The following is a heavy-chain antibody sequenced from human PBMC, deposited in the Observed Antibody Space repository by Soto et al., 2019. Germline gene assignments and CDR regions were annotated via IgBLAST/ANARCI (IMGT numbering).Heavy chain of an antibody. J-gene: IGHJ4*02. CDR2: AYHSGFV. Sequence: QVKLHEPGQGLVKPSGPLSLTGAFSGDSTTVLNWWTWVRRPPGKGRGGIGEAYHSGFVSYNPSLKSRVTISVDKSKNQFSLNLASVTAADTAMYYCARVRPPSSTRPAAVLYYFDYWGQGTLVTVSS. V-gene: IGHV4-4*02. CDR1: GDSTTVLNW. CDR3: ARVRPPSSTRPAAVLYYFDY. D-gene: IGHD2-2*01.